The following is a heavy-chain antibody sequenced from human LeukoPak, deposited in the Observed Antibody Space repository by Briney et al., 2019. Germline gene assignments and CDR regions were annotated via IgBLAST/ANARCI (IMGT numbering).Heavy chain of an antibody. CDR3: TELGITMIGGV. V-gene: IGHV3-20*04. J-gene: IGHJ6*04. CDR1: GFTFDDYG. CDR2: INWNGGST. D-gene: IGHD3-10*02. Sequence: GGSLRLSCAASGFTFDDYGMSWVRQAPGKGLEWVSGINWNGGSTGYADSVKGRFTISRDNAKNSLYLQMNSLRAEDTAVYYCTELGITMIGGVWGKGTTVTISS.